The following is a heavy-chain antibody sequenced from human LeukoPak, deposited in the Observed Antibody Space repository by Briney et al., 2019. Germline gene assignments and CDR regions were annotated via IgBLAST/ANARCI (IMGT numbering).Heavy chain of an antibody. CDR1: GFTFSSYE. CDR2: ISSSGSTI. D-gene: IGHD1-20*01. Sequence: PGGSLRLSCAASGFTFSSYEMNWVRQAPGKGLEWVSYISSSGSTIYYADSVKGRFTISRDNAKNSLYLQMNSLRAEDTAVYYCARDRYVTGTTGFDYWGQGTLVAVSS. V-gene: IGHV3-48*03. J-gene: IGHJ4*02. CDR3: ARDRYVTGTTGFDY.